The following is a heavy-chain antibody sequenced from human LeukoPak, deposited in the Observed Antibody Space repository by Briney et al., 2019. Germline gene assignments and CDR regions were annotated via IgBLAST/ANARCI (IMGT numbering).Heavy chain of an antibody. CDR3: ATSTPYSSSWYFAFDI. V-gene: IGHV4-30-2*01. J-gene: IGHJ3*02. D-gene: IGHD6-13*01. Sequence: SQTLSLTCTVSGDSISSGDYYWSWIRQPPGKGLEWIGYIYHSGSTYYNPSLKSRVTISVDRSKNQFSLKLSSVTAADTAVYYCATSTPYSSSWYFAFDIWGQGTMVTASS. CDR2: IYHSGST. CDR1: GDSISSGDYY.